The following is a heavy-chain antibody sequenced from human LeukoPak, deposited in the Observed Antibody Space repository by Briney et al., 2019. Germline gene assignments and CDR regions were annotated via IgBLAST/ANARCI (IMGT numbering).Heavy chain of an antibody. Sequence: PSETLSLTCTVSGGSISSGGYYWSWIRQHPGKGLEWIGYIYYSGSTNYNPSLKSRVTISVDTSKNQFSLKLSSVTAADTAVYYCARLAGGYCSSTSCYEDAPNWFDPWGQGTLVTVSS. J-gene: IGHJ5*02. CDR3: ARLAGGYCSSTSCYEDAPNWFDP. CDR1: GGSISSGGYY. V-gene: IGHV4-31*03. D-gene: IGHD2-2*03. CDR2: IYYSGST.